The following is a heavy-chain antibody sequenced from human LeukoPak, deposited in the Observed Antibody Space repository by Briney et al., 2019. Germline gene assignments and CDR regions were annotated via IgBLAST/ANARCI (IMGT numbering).Heavy chain of an antibody. D-gene: IGHD2-21*02. Sequence: SVKVSCKASGYTFTSYGISWVRQAPRQGLEWMGGIIPIFGTANYAQKFQGRVTITADESTSTAYMELSSLRSEDTAVYYCARRSYCGGDCYTNWFDPWGQGTLVTVSS. V-gene: IGHV1-69*13. J-gene: IGHJ5*02. CDR1: GYTFTSYG. CDR2: IIPIFGTA. CDR3: ARRSYCGGDCYTNWFDP.